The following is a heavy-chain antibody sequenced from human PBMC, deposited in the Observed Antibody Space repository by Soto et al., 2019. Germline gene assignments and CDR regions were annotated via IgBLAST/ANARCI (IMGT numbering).Heavy chain of an antibody. J-gene: IGHJ4*02. CDR3: AKRDIVVVPAAIIAVAGQFDY. D-gene: IGHD2-2*01. Sequence: PGGSLRLSCAASGFTFSSYAMSWVRQAPGKGLEWVSAISGSGGSTYYADSVKGRFTISRDNSKNTLYLQMNSLRAEDTAVYYCAKRDIVVVPAAIIAVAGQFDYWGQGTLVTVSS. CDR2: ISGSGGST. CDR1: GFTFSSYA. V-gene: IGHV3-23*01.